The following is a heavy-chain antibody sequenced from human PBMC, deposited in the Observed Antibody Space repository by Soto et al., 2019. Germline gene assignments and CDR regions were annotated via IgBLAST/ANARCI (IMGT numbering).Heavy chain of an antibody. CDR3: ARKTTVTTTMGYYYYGMDV. D-gene: IGHD4-17*01. J-gene: IGHJ6*02. Sequence: SGPKLVNPTQTLTLTCTFSWFSLSTSGMCVSWIRQPPGKALEWLALIDWDDDKYYSTSLKTRLTISKDTSKNQVVLTMTNMDPVDTATYYCARKTTVTTTMGYYYYGMDVWGQGTTVTVSS. CDR2: IDWDDDK. V-gene: IGHV2-70*01. CDR1: WFSLSTSGMC.